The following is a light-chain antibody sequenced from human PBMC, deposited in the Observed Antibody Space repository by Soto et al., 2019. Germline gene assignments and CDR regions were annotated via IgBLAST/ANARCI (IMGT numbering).Light chain of an antibody. Sequence: EFVLTQSPGTLSLSPGERATLSCRASQTVRNNYLAWYQQKPGQASRLLIYDASTRATGIPARFSGSGSGTEFTLTISSLQSEDFAVYYCQQYNNWPQFGQGTKVGIK. J-gene: IGKJ1*01. CDR1: QTVRNN. CDR3: QQYNNWPQ. V-gene: IGKV3-15*01. CDR2: DAS.